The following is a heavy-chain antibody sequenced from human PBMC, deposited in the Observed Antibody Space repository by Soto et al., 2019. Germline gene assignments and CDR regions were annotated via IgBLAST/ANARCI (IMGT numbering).Heavy chain of an antibody. D-gene: IGHD3-22*01. CDR3: VKGEYYYDSSGYYPFDY. CDR1: GFPFSIYA. J-gene: IGHJ4*02. V-gene: IGHV3-64D*06. Sequence: PGGSLRLSCSASGFPFSIYAMHWVRQAPGKGLEYVSSISTNGGSTHYADSVKGRFTISRDNSKNTQYLQMSSLRADGTAVYYCVKGEYYYDSSGYYPFDYWGQGTLVTVSS. CDR2: ISTNGGST.